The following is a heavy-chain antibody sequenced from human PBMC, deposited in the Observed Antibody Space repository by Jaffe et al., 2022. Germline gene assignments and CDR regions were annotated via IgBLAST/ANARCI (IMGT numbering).Heavy chain of an antibody. V-gene: IGHV3-72*01. CDR2: IRNKPNSYST. D-gene: IGHD6-13*01. CDR1: GFTFSDHY. CDR3: ARPHDSTWYGSYFDY. J-gene: IGHJ4*02. Sequence: EVQLEESGGGLVQPGGSLRLSCAASGFTFSDHYMDWVRQAPGKGLEWVGRIRNKPNSYSTEYAASVQGRFTISRDDSKSSLFLQMNSLKTEDTAVYFCARPHDSTWYGSYFDYWGQGILVTVS.